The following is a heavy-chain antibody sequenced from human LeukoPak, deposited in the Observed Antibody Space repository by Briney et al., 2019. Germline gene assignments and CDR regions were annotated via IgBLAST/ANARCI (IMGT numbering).Heavy chain of an antibody. Sequence: ASVKVSCKASGYTFTGYYLHWVRQAPGQGLEWMGWINANTGGTKYAQKFQGRVTMTRDTSISTAYMELSRLRSDDTAVYYCARGEGVNYRYSGFGYFNAVDYWGQGTLVTVSS. V-gene: IGHV1-2*02. CDR2: INANTGGT. CDR3: ARGEGVNYRYSGFGYFNAVDY. J-gene: IGHJ4*02. D-gene: IGHD3-16*02. CDR1: GYTFTGYY.